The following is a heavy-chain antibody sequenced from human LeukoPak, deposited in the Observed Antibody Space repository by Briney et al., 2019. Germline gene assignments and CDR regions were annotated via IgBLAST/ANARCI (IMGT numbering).Heavy chain of an antibody. D-gene: IGHD6-6*01. Sequence: SETLSLTCTVSGGSISSYYWGWIRQPPGKGLEWIGSIYYSGSTYYNPSLKSRVTISVDTSKNQFSLKLSSVTAADTAVYYCARHPRIAARKHTFDYWGQGTLVTVSS. CDR1: GGSISSYY. J-gene: IGHJ4*02. CDR3: ARHPRIAARKHTFDY. V-gene: IGHV4-39*01. CDR2: IYYSGST.